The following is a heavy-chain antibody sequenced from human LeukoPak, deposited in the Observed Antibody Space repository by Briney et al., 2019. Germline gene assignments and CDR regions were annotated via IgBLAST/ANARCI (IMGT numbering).Heavy chain of an antibody. Sequence: SETLSLTCAVYGGSFSGYYWSWIRQPPGKGLEWIGEINHSGSTNYNPSLKSRVTISVGTSKNQFSLKLSSVTAADTAVYYCARGRDRYCSGGSCSWFDPWGQGTLVTVSS. D-gene: IGHD2-15*01. CDR2: INHSGST. CDR1: GGSFSGYY. V-gene: IGHV4-34*01. CDR3: ARGRDRYCSGGSCSWFDP. J-gene: IGHJ5*02.